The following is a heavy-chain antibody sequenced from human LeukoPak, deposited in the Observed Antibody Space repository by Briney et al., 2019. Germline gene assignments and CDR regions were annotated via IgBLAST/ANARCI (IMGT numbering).Heavy chain of an antibody. V-gene: IGHV4-59*12. CDR1: GGSISSYY. D-gene: IGHD2-15*01. J-gene: IGHJ6*03. CDR3: ARGGIRYCSGGSCHRNYYYYMDV. Sequence: SSETLSLTCTVSGGSISSYYWSWIRQSPGKGLECIGYIHYTGSTNYNPSLKSRVTISVDTSKNQFSLKLSSVTAADTAVYYCARGGIRYCSGGSCHRNYYYYMDVWGKGTTVTVSS. CDR2: IHYTGST.